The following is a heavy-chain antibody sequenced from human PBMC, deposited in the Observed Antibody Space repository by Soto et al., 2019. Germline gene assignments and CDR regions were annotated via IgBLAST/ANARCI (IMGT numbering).Heavy chain of an antibody. CDR1: GYTFSSND. J-gene: IGHJ4*02. D-gene: IGHD1-26*01. CDR3: ARILVGATKR. Sequence: QVQLVQSGAEVKKPGASVKVACKASGYTFSSNDINWVRQATGQGLGWMGWMNPNSGNTGYAQKFQGRGTMTRNTSISTAYIELSSLSSEDTAVYYCARILVGATKRWGQGTLVTVSS. V-gene: IGHV1-8*01. CDR2: MNPNSGNT.